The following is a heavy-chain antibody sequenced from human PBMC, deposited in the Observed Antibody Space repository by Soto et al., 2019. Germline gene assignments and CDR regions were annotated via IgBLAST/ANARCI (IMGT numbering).Heavy chain of an antibody. CDR2: VNPINGNT. CDR3: ARENWHFDY. J-gene: IGHJ4*02. V-gene: IGHV1-2*02. CDR1: GYSFSEFR. Sequence: QVQLVQSGAEVKKPGASMKVSCKTSGYSFSEFRMHWVRQAPGQGLEWMGWVNPINGNTNYAQDFQGRVTMTRDASTKTGYMELSSLTSDDTSTVYCARENWHFDYWGQGTLITVSS.